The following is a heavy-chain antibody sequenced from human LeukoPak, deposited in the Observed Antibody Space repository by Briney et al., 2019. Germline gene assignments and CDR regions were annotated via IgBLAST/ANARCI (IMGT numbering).Heavy chain of an antibody. CDR1: GSSISSSNYF. J-gene: IGHJ3*02. CDR3: ARHVAYGPLEI. Sequence: SETLSLTCSASGSSISSSNYFWDWIRQPPGKGLEWIGNIYYSGFTDYNPSLKSRVTMSVDTSNNQLYLEVNAVTAADTAVYYCARHVAYGPLEIWGQATMVSVSS. CDR2: IYYSGFT. D-gene: IGHD3-10*01. V-gene: IGHV4-39*01.